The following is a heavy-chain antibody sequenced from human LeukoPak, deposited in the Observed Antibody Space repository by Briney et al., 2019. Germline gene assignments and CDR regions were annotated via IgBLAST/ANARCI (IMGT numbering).Heavy chain of an antibody. CDR3: ARDLLLPGAVAGY. D-gene: IGHD6-19*01. Sequence: ASVKVSCKASGYTFTNSYIHWVRQAPGQGLEWMGWISGYNGNTDYVQKLQGRVTMTRDTSTSTAYMELRSLRSDDTAVYYCARDLLLPGAVAGYWGQGTLVTVSS. CDR1: GYTFTNSY. J-gene: IGHJ4*02. V-gene: IGHV1-18*04. CDR2: ISGYNGNT.